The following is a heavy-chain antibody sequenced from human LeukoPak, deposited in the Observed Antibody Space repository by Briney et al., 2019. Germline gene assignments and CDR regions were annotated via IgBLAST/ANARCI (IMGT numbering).Heavy chain of an antibody. CDR1: GGSFSGYY. Sequence: PSETLSLTCAVYGGSFSGYYWSWIRQPPGKGLEWIGEINHSGSTNYNPSLKSRVTISVDTSKNQFSLKLSSVTAADTAVHYCAIHIVVVPAAKKKNWFDPWGQGTLVTVSS. V-gene: IGHV4-34*01. CDR2: INHSGST. J-gene: IGHJ5*02. D-gene: IGHD2-2*01. CDR3: AIHIVVVPAAKKKNWFDP.